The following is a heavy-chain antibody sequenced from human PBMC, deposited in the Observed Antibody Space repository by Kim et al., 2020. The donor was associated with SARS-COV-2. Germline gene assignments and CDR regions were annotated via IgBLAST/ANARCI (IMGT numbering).Heavy chain of an antibody. Sequence: SETLSLTCAISGDSVSSNSAAWNWIRQSPSRGLEWLGRTYYRSKWYNDYAVSVKSRITINPDTSKNQFSLQLNSVTPEDTAVYYCARGIAAAGTYYYYGMDVWGQGTTVTVSS. CDR1: GDSVSSNSAA. J-gene: IGHJ6*02. V-gene: IGHV6-1*01. CDR2: TYYRSKWYN. D-gene: IGHD6-13*01. CDR3: ARGIAAAGTYYYYGMDV.